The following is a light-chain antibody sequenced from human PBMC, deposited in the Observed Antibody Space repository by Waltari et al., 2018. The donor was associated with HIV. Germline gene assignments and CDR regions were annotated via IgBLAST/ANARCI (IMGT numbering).Light chain of an antibody. J-gene: IGKJ2*01. CDR2: GAS. CDR1: QSVSSSY. Sequence: DIVLTQSPGTLSLSPGERATLSCRASQSVSSSYLAWYQQKPGQAPRLLIFGASSRATGIPHRFSGSGSGTDFTLTISRLEPEDFAVYYCQHYGTSRRGNFGQGTKLDFK. CDR3: QHYGTSRRGN. V-gene: IGKV3-20*01.